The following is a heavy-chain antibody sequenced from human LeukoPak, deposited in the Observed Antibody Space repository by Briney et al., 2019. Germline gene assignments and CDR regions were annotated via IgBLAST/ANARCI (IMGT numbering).Heavy chain of an antibody. V-gene: IGHV3-30*18. CDR1: GCTFSSYG. J-gene: IGHJ4*02. Sequence: QTGGSLRLSCAASGCTFSSYGMHWVRQAPGKGLEWVAVISYDGSNKHYADSVKGRFTISRDDSKNTLYLQMDSLRPEDTAVYSCAKDRSGTYCVDYWGQGTLVTVSS. CDR3: AKDRSGTYCVDY. D-gene: IGHD1-26*01. CDR2: ISYDGSNK.